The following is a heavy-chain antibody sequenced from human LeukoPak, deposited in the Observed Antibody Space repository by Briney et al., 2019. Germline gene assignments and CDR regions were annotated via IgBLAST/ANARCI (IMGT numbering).Heavy chain of an antibody. V-gene: IGHV3-23*01. CDR3: AKRTSLWFGEFDY. CDR1: GFTFSSYA. D-gene: IGHD3-10*01. J-gene: IGHJ4*02. CDR2: ISGSGGST. Sequence: PGGSLRLSCAASGFTFSSYAMSWVRQAPGKGLEWVSAISGSGGSTYYAGSVKGRFTISRDNSKNTLYLQMNSLRAEDTAVYYCAKRTSLWFGEFDYWGQGTLVTVSS.